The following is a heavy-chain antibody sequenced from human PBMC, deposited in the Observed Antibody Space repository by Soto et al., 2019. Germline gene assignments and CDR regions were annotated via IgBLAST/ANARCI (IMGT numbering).Heavy chain of an antibody. J-gene: IGHJ5*02. V-gene: IGHV4-39*01. CDR1: GGSISSSSYY. D-gene: IGHD6-6*01. Sequence: QLQLQESGPGLVKPSETLSLTCTVSGGSISSSSYYWGWIRQPPGKGLEWIGSIYYSGSTYYNPSLKSRVTISVDTSKNQFSLKLSSVTAADTAVYYCARSRYSSSSDPENWFDPWGQGTLVTVSS. CDR2: IYYSGST. CDR3: ARSRYSSSSDPENWFDP.